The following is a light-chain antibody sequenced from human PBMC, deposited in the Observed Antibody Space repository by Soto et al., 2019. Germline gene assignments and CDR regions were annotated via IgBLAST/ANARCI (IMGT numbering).Light chain of an antibody. CDR3: QVWDSSSDHVV. CDR2: YDS. V-gene: IGLV3-21*04. Sequence: SYEVTQPPSVSVAPGRTARMTCGGNNIGSKRVHWYQQKPGQAPVLVIYYDSDRPSGIPERFSGSNSGNTATLTISRVEAGDEADYYCQVWDSSSDHVVFGGGTKLTVL. J-gene: IGLJ2*01. CDR1: NIGSKR.